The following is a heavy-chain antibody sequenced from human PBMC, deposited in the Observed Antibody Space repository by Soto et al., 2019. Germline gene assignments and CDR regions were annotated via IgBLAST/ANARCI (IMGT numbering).Heavy chain of an antibody. D-gene: IGHD3-16*01. CDR2: ISNTRTTI. Sequence: EVQLVESGGGLVQPGGSRKLSCEASGFTFSNYNMNWVRQAPGKGLEWLAYISNTRTTIYYADSVKGRFTIARDNVKSSLYLYMSSLRDEDTAVYYCARDRVGLDYWGQGTLVTVSP. J-gene: IGHJ4*02. CDR3: ARDRVGLDY. V-gene: IGHV3-48*02. CDR1: GFTFSNYN.